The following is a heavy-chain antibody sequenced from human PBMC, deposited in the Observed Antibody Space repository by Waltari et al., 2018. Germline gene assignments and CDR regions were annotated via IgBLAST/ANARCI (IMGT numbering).Heavy chain of an antibody. CDR2: NNQKGGRT. J-gene: IGHJ6*02. Sequence: QVQLVQSGAEVKKPGASVKVSCKASGYTFTSYYMHWGRQAPGQGLEWMGINNQKGGRTRYEKEFQGRVAKTRDKSTSTVYMELSSLRSEEAAGYYRAGDYYYGKSVWGQGTTVTVSS. CDR3: AGDYYYGKSV. CDR1: GYTFTSYY. V-gene: IGHV1-46*01.